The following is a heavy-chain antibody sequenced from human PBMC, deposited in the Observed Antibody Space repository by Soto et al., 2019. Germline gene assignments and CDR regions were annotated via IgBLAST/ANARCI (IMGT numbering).Heavy chain of an antibody. CDR2: INHSGST. Sequence: SETLSLTCAVYGGSFSGYYWSWIRQPPGKGLEWIGEINHSGSTNYNPSLKSRVTISVDTSKNQFSLKLSSVTAADTAVYYCARPLGAAGYYYYYGMDVWGQGTTVTVSS. CDR1: GGSFSGYY. CDR3: ARPLGAAGYYYYYGMDV. V-gene: IGHV4-34*01. D-gene: IGHD6-25*01. J-gene: IGHJ6*02.